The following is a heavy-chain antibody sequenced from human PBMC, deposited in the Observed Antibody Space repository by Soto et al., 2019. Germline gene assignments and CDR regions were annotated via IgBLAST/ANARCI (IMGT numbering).Heavy chain of an antibody. Sequence: SETLSLTCTVFGTSCSCYYWGWNRQPPGKGLEWIGEIIHTGSTNYNPSLKSRVTMSIDTSKKQFSLKLRSVTAADTAVYYCAPQVVPTATKKPWGQGTLVT. D-gene: IGHD2-2*01. CDR1: GTSCSCYY. J-gene: IGHJ4*02. CDR2: IIHTGST. V-gene: IGHV4-34*12. CDR3: APQVVPTATKKP.